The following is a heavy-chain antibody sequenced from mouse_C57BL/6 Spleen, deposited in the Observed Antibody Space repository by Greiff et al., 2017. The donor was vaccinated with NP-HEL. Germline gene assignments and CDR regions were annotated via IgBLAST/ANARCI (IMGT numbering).Heavy chain of an antibody. CDR2: IYPGSGST. J-gene: IGHJ3*01. D-gene: IGHD3-2*02. V-gene: IGHV1-55*01. CDR1: GYTFTSYW. CDR3: ARERTAQATEFAY. Sequence: VQLQQPGAELVKPGASVKMSCKASGYTFTSYWITWVKQRPGQGLEWIGDIYPGSGSTNYNEKFKSKATLTVDTSSSTAYMQLSSLTSEDSAVYYCARERTAQATEFAYWGQGTLVTVSA.